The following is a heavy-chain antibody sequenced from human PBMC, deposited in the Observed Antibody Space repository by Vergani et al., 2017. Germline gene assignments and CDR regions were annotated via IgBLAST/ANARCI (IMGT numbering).Heavy chain of an antibody. J-gene: IGHJ3*02. Sequence: EVQLVESGGGLVQPGGSLRLSCAASGFTFSSYEMNWVRQAPGKGLEWVSDISSSGSTIYYADSVKGRFTISRDNSKNSLYLQMNSLRAEDTAVYYCARGDCSVGVCYSDAFSIGGQGTMVTVSS. CDR1: GFTFSSYE. V-gene: IGHV3-48*03. CDR3: ARGDCSVGVCYSDAFSI. CDR2: ISSSGSTI. D-gene: IGHD2-15*01.